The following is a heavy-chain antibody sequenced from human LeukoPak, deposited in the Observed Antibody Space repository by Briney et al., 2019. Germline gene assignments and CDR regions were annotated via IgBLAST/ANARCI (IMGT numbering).Heavy chain of an antibody. Sequence: GASVKVSCKASGGTFSSYAISWVRQAPGQGLEWMGGIIPIFGTANYAQKFQGGVTITADKSTSTAYMELSSLRSEDTAVYYCARDRGDTSPCSGGSCRSGSSGFDPWGQGTLVTVSS. V-gene: IGHV1-69*06. CDR3: ARDRGDTSPCSGGSCRSGSSGFDP. CDR1: GGTFSSYA. D-gene: IGHD2-15*01. J-gene: IGHJ5*02. CDR2: IIPIFGTA.